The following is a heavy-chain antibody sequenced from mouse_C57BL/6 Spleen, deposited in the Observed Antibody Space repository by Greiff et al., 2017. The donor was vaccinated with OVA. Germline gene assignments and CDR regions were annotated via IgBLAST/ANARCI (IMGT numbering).Heavy chain of an antibody. CDR3: ARRAYDGYSYYFDY. CDR1: GYTFTSYW. V-gene: IGHV1-69*01. CDR2: IDPSDSYT. J-gene: IGHJ2*01. Sequence: QVQLKQPGAELVMPGASVKLSCKASGYTFTSYWMHWVKQRPGQGLEWIGEIDPSDSYTNYNQKFKGKSTLTVDKSSSTAYMQLSSLTSEDSAVYYCARRAYDGYSYYFDYWGQGTTLTVSS. D-gene: IGHD2-3*01.